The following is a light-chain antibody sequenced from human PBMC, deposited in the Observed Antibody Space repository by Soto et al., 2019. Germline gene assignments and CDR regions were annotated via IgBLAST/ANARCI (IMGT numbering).Light chain of an antibody. CDR2: AAS. CDR3: QQSYNAPRT. J-gene: IGKJ1*01. CDR1: QSVSTH. V-gene: IGKV1-39*01. Sequence: IHMIHSPCALTASVRDRVAITCRASQSVSTHLDWYQHKPGKAPNLLIHAASNLQTGVPSRFSGSGSGTDFTLTISSLQPEDFATYYCQQSYNAPRTFGQGTKVDIK.